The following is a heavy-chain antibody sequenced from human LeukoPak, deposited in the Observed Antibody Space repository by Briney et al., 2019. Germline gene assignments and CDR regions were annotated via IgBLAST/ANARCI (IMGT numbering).Heavy chain of an antibody. CDR3: AYDSAISRVVKSGRFDP. CDR1: GGSISSYY. V-gene: IGHV4-59*01. D-gene: IGHD3-22*01. CDR2: IYYSGST. J-gene: IGHJ5*02. Sequence: SESLSLTCTVSGGSISSYYWSWIRQPPGKGLEWIRYIYYSGSTNYNPSLKSRVTLSLATSKNQFSLKLSSVTAADTAVYYCAYDSAISRVVKSGRFDPWGQGTLVTVSS.